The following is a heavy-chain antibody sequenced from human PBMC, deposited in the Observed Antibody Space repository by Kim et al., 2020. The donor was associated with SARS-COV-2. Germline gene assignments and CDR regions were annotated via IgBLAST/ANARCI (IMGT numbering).Heavy chain of an antibody. D-gene: IGHD3-22*01. V-gene: IGHV3-66*01. CDR3: ATVVFYYDAGYFKN. Sequence: ADPVKGRISIYRDHSKNTLYLQMNSLRAEDTAVYYCATVVFYYDAGYFKNWGQGTLVIVSS. J-gene: IGHJ1*01.